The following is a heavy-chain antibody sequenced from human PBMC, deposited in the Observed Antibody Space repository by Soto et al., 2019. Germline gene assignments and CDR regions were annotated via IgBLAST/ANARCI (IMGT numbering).Heavy chain of an antibody. V-gene: IGHV3-21*01. CDR2: ISSSSSYI. Sequence: GSLRLSCAASVFTFSSYSMNWVRQAPGKGLEWVSSISSSSSYIYYADSVKGRFTISRDNAKNSLYLQMNSLRAEDTAVYYCARVDWTGGATTFEYNWFDPWGQGTLVTVSS. CDR3: ARVDWTGGATTFEYNWFDP. CDR1: VFTFSSYS. J-gene: IGHJ5*02. D-gene: IGHD1-26*01.